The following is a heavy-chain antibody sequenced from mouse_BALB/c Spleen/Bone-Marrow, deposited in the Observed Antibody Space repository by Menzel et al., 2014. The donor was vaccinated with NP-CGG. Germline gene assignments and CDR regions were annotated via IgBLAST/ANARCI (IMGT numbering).Heavy chain of an antibody. CDR3: ARRDYDYDGPWFAY. CDR2: ISSGSSYT. D-gene: IGHD2-4*01. CDR1: GFTFSSYG. Sequence: EVKLVESGGGLVKPGGSLKLSCAASGFTFSSYGVSWVRQTPDKRLEWVATISSGSSYTYYPDSVKGRFTISRDNARNTLYLQMSSLKSEDTAMYYCARRDYDYDGPWFAYWGQGTLVTVSA. J-gene: IGHJ3*01. V-gene: IGHV5-6*03.